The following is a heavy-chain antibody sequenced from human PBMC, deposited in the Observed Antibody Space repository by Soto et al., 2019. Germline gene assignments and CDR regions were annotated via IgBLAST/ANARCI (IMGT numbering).Heavy chain of an antibody. Sequence: ASVTVSCKASGYTFTSYAMHWVRQAPGQRLEWMGWINAGNGNTKYSQKFQGRVTITRDTSASTAYMELSSLRSEDTAVYYCARDRGMVYAHYYMDVWGKGTTVTV. J-gene: IGHJ6*03. D-gene: IGHD2-8*01. CDR2: INAGNGNT. V-gene: IGHV1-3*01. CDR3: ARDRGMVYAHYYMDV. CDR1: GYTFTSYA.